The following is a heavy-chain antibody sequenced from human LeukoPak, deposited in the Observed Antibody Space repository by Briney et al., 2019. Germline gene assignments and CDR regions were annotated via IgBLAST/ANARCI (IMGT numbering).Heavy chain of an antibody. V-gene: IGHV4-39*01. CDR2: IYYSGST. Sequence: SETLSLTRTVSGGSISSSSYYWGWIRQPPGKGLEWIGSIYYSGSTYYNPSLKSRVTISVDTSKNQFSLKLSSVTAADTAVYYCARHVQQLVPGNGYNYPFDYWGQGTLVTVSS. CDR3: ARHVQQLVPGNGYNYPFDY. J-gene: IGHJ4*02. D-gene: IGHD5-24*01. CDR1: GGSISSSSYY.